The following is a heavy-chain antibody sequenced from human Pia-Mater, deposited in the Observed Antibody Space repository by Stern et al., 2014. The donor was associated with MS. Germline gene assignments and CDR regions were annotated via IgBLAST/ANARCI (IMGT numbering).Heavy chain of an antibody. CDR1: GFTFSSYG. J-gene: IGHJ4*02. D-gene: IGHD6-19*01. V-gene: IGHV3-33*01. Sequence: VQLVESGGGVVQPGRSLRLSCAASGFTFSSYGMHWVRQAPGKGLEWVAVIWYDGSNKYYADSVKGRFTISRDNSKNTLYLQMNSLRAEDTAVYYCARENQLWLEPLYYFDYWGQGTLVTVSS. CDR2: IWYDGSNK. CDR3: ARENQLWLEPLYYFDY.